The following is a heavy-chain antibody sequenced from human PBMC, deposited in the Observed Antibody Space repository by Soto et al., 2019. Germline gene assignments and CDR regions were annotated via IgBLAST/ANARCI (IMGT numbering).Heavy chain of an antibody. CDR2: ISSSGNNT. Sequence: LRLSCSASGFTFSQYVMHWVRQAPGQGLEYISAISSSGNNTYYAESVKGRFTITRDNSKKKVFLQMRSLRPDDMAVYYCVKGDYWGQGTPVTVSS. D-gene: IGHD5-12*01. V-gene: IGHV3-64D*06. CDR3: VKGDY. J-gene: IGHJ4*02. CDR1: GFTFSQYV.